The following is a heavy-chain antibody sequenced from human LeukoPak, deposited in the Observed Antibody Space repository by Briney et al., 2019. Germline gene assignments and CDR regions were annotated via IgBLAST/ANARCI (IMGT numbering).Heavy chain of an antibody. J-gene: IGHJ5*01. D-gene: IGHD1-20*01. CDR3: ARDGGHNWNYDS. CDR1: GDSISSGDYY. Sequence: SETLSLTCTVSGDSISSGDYYWSWIRQPAGKGLEWIGRISSSGSTNYNPSLKSRVTISVDTSKNQFSLKLSSVTAADTAVYYCARDGGHNWNYDSWGQGTLVTVSS. V-gene: IGHV4-61*02. CDR2: ISSSGST.